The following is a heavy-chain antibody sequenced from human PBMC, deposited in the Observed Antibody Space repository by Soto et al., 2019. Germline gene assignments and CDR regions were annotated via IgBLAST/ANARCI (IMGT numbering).Heavy chain of an antibody. J-gene: IGHJ6*03. CDR2: ISGSGGST. CDR3: AKDYSSGSYYKDYYYYYYMDV. Sequence: GGSLRLSCAASGFTFSSYAMSWVRQAPGKGLEWVSAISGSGGSTYYADSVKGRFTISRDNSKNTLYLQMNSLRAEDTAVYYCAKDYSSGSYYKDYYYYYYMDVWGKGTTVTVSS. D-gene: IGHD3-10*01. CDR1: GFTFSSYA. V-gene: IGHV3-23*01.